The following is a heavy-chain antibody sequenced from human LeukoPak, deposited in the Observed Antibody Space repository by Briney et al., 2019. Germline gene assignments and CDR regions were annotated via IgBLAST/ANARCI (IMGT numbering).Heavy chain of an antibody. CDR1: GGSISSGDYY. D-gene: IGHD1-26*01. CDR2: IYYSGST. CDR3: ARDGGGSYYVDGMDV. Sequence: SQTLSLTCTVSGGSISSGDYYWSWIRLPPGKGLEWLGYIYYSGSTYYNPSLKSRVTISVDTPKNQFSLKLSSVTAADTAVYYCARDGGGSYYVDGMDVWGQGTTVTVSS. V-gene: IGHV4-30-4*01. J-gene: IGHJ6*02.